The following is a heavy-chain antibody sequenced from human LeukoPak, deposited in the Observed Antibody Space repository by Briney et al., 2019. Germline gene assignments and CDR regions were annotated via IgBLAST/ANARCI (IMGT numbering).Heavy chain of an antibody. CDR2: FSYSGSA. J-gene: IGHJ6*02. Sequence: PSETLSLTCTVSGASITSYYWSWIRQPPGKGLEWIGFFSYSGSANYNPSLKSRVTISVDTSKNQFSLKLSSVTAADTAVYYCARRPLGYCSGGSCYSKDYYYYGMDVWGQGTTVTVSS. CDR3: ARRPLGYCSGGSCYSKDYYYYGMDV. V-gene: IGHV4-59*12. CDR1: GASITSYY. D-gene: IGHD2-15*01.